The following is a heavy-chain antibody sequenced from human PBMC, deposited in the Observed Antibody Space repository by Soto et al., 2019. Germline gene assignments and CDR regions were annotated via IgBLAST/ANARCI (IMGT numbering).Heavy chain of an antibody. Sequence: GASVKVSCKASGYTFTSYGISCVRQAPGQGLEWMGWISAYNGNTNYAQKLQGRVTMTTDTSTSTAYMELRSLRSDDTAVYYCARSPVAGLYYYYYYGMDVWGQGTTVTVSS. D-gene: IGHD6-19*01. V-gene: IGHV1-18*01. CDR1: GYTFTSYG. CDR2: ISAYNGNT. J-gene: IGHJ6*02. CDR3: ARSPVAGLYYYYYYGMDV.